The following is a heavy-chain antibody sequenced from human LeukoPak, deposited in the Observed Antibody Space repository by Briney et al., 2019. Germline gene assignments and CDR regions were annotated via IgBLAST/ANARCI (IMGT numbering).Heavy chain of an antibody. CDR2: IYYSGST. V-gene: IGHV4-31*03. Sequence: PSETLSLTCTVSGDSISSGGYYWSWIRQHPGKGLEWIGYIYYSGSTYYNPSLKSRVTISVDTSKNQFSLKLSSVTAADTAVYYCAREKHVGDYATPYVYYWGQGTLVTVSS. CDR1: GDSISSGGYY. J-gene: IGHJ4*02. D-gene: IGHD4-17*01. CDR3: AREKHVGDYATPYVYY.